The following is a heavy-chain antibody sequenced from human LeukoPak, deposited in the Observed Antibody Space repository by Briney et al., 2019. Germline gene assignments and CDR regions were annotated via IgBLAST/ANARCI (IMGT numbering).Heavy chain of an antibody. CDR2: IYYSGST. Sequence: SETLSLTCTVPGGSISSSSYYWGWIRQPPGKGLEWIGSIYYSGSTYYNPSLKSRVTISVDTSKNQFSLKLSSVTAADTAVYYCARHWITMIVRIDYWGQGTLVTVSS. CDR3: ARHWITMIVRIDY. D-gene: IGHD3-22*01. J-gene: IGHJ4*02. V-gene: IGHV4-39*01. CDR1: GGSISSSSYY.